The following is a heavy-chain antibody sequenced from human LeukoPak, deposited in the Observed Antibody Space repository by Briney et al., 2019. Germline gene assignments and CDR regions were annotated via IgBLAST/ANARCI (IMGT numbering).Heavy chain of an antibody. Sequence: GGSLRLSCAASGFTVSSNYMNWVRQAPGKGLEWVSVIYSGGSTYYADSVKGRFTISRGNSKNTLYLQMNSLRAEDTAVYYCATAVAGIGAFDYWGQGTLVTVSS. CDR2: IYSGGST. J-gene: IGHJ4*02. CDR3: ATAVAGIGAFDY. CDR1: GFTVSSNY. V-gene: IGHV3-66*01. D-gene: IGHD6-19*01.